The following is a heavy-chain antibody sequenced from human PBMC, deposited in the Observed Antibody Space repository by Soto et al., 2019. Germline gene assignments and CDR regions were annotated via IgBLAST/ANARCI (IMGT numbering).Heavy chain of an antibody. V-gene: IGHV4-59*01. CDR3: ARLGGGTTSVYYYYMDV. J-gene: IGHJ6*03. CDR1: GGSISNYY. Sequence: TLSLTCTVSGGSISNYYWSWIRQPPGKRLEWIGYIYYSGSTNYNPSLKSRVTISLDTSKNQFSLKLSSVTAADTAVYYCARLGGGTTSVYYYYMDVWGKGTTVTVSS. CDR2: IYYSGST. D-gene: IGHD1-26*01.